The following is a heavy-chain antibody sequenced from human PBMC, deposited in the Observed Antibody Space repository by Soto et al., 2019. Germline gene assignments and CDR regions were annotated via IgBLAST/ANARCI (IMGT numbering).Heavy chain of an antibody. Sequence: SETLSLTCSVSGGSISSYYWSWIRQPPGKGLEWIAYIYYSGSTSYNPSLKSRVSISLDTSKNQFSLKLSSVTAADTAVYYCARTSDGSRPNSRRYRLDIWGQGTMVTVSS. CDR3: ARTSDGSRPNSRRYRLDI. D-gene: IGHD3-22*01. V-gene: IGHV4-59*01. CDR1: GGSISSYY. CDR2: IYYSGST. J-gene: IGHJ3*02.